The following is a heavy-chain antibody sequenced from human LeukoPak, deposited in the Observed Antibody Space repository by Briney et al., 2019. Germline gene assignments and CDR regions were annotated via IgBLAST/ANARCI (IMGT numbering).Heavy chain of an antibody. J-gene: IGHJ4*02. D-gene: IGHD6-6*01. Sequence: PSETLSLTCTVSGGSISSGGYYWSWIRQHPGTGLEWIGYIYYSGSTYYNPSLKSRVTISVDTSKNQFSLKLSSVTAADTAVYYCARAYSSSYNYFDYWGQGTLVTVSS. CDR2: IYYSGST. CDR1: GGSISSGGYY. V-gene: IGHV4-31*03. CDR3: ARAYSSSYNYFDY.